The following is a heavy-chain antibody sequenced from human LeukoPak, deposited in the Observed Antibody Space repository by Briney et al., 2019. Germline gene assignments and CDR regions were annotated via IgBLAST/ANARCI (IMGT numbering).Heavy chain of an antibody. CDR2: ISSNGGST. CDR3: LETDVDTAR. Sequence: GGSLRLSCSASGFTFSSYAMHWVRQAPGKGLEYDSAISSNGGSTYYADSVKGRFTISRDNSKNTLYLQMSSLRAEDTAVYYCLETDVDTARWGQGTLVTVSS. J-gene: IGHJ4*02. V-gene: IGHV3-64D*06. D-gene: IGHD5-18*01. CDR1: GFTFSSYA.